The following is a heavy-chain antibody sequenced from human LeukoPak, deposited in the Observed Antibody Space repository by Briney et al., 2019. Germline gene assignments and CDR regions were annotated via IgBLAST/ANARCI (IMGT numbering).Heavy chain of an antibody. Sequence: GGSLRLSCAASGFTFSSCWMTWVRQAPGKGLEWVANIKQDGSERYYVDSLKGRFTISRDNAKNSLYLQMNSLRAEDTAVYYCASLDLDYWGQGTLVTVSS. J-gene: IGHJ4*02. CDR2: IKQDGSER. CDR3: ASLDLDY. CDR1: GFTFSSCW. V-gene: IGHV3-7*01. D-gene: IGHD3-3*01.